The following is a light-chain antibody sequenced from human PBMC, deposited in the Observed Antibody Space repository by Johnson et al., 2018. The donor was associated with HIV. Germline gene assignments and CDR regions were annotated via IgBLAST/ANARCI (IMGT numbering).Light chain of an antibody. J-gene: IGLJ1*01. V-gene: IGLV1-51*02. CDR3: GAWDSSLNAYV. Sequence: QSVLTQPPSVSAAPGQKVTISCSGSSSNIGNNYVSWYQQLPGTAPKLLIYENNKLPSGIPDRFFGSKSGTSATLDITGLQTGDEGDYYCGAWDSSLNAYVFGAGTKVTVL. CDR2: ENN. CDR1: SSNIGNNY.